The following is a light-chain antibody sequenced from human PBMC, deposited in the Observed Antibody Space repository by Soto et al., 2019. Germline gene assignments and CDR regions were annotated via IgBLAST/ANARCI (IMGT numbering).Light chain of an antibody. Sequence: EIVLTQSPGTLSLSPGDTATLSCRASQSVYSTYLAWYQHKVGQAPRLLIYGSSTRATGIPDRFGGSGSGTDFTLTIRRLEPEDFAVYYCQQYGSSPSTFGQGTKVEVK. CDR1: QSVYSTY. CDR2: GSS. J-gene: IGKJ1*01. CDR3: QQYGSSPST. V-gene: IGKV3-20*01.